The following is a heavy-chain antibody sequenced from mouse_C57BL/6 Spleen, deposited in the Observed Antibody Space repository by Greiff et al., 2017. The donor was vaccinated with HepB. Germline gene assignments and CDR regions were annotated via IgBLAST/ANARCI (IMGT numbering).Heavy chain of an antibody. J-gene: IGHJ1*03. Sequence: QVQLQQSGAELVRPGASVKLSCKASGYTFTDYYINWVKQRPGQGLEWIARIYPGSGNTYYNEKFKGKATLTAEKSSSTAYMQLSSLTSEDSAVYFWARYYYGSSTYWYFDVWGTGTTVTVSS. V-gene: IGHV1-76*01. CDR3: ARYYYGSSTYWYFDV. D-gene: IGHD1-1*01. CDR2: IYPGSGNT. CDR1: GYTFTDYY.